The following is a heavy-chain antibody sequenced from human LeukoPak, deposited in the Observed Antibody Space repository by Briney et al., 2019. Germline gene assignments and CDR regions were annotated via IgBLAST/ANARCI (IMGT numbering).Heavy chain of an antibody. D-gene: IGHD5-12*01. V-gene: IGHV4-59*01. CDR2: IYYRGST. J-gene: IGHJ4*02. CDR3: ARDIEGGYGPFDY. Sequence: SETLSLTCTVSGGSFSSYYWNWIRQPPGRGLEWIGYIYYRGSTNYNPSLKSRVTISADTSKNQFSLKLSSVTAADTAVYYCARDIEGGYGPFDYWGQGTLVTVSS. CDR1: GGSFSSYY.